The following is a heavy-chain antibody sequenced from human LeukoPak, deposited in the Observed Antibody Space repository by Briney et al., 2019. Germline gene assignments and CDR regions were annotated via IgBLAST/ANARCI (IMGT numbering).Heavy chain of an antibody. V-gene: IGHV3-23*01. CDR3: AKDRGNFYGSGSYFPPGGDY. Sequence: GSLRLSCAASGFAFSTYAMTWVRQAPGKGLEWVSAISGNGGATYYADSVKGRFTISRDNSNNTLYLQMNGLRAEDTAIYYCAKDRGNFYGSGSYFPPGGDYWGQGTLVTVSS. CDR2: ISGNGGAT. D-gene: IGHD3-10*01. J-gene: IGHJ4*02. CDR1: GFAFSTYA.